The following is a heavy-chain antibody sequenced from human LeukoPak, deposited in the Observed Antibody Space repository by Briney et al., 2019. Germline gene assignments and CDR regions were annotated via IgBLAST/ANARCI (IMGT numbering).Heavy chain of an antibody. Sequence: ASVKVSCKASGYTFTSYAMNWVRQAPGQGLEWMGWINTNTGNPTYAQGFTGRFVFSLDTSVSTADLQISSLKAEDTAVYYCARRDSLSYYYYYMDVWGKGTTVTVSS. D-gene: IGHD2/OR15-2a*01. V-gene: IGHV7-4-1*02. CDR2: INTNTGNP. J-gene: IGHJ6*03. CDR3: ARRDSLSYYYYYMDV. CDR1: GYTFTSYA.